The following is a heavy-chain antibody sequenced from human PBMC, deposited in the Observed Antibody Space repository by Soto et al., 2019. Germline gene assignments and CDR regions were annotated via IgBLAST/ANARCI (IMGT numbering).Heavy chain of an antibody. V-gene: IGHV3-23*01. CDR2: ISGSGGST. CDR3: AKERLRYFDWLLLNDAFDI. D-gene: IGHD3-9*01. CDR1: GFTFSSYA. J-gene: IGHJ3*02. Sequence: GGSLRLSCAASGFTFSSYAMSWVRQAPGKGLEWVSAISGSGGSTYYADSVKGRFTISRDNSKNTLYLQMNSLRAEDTAVYYCAKERLRYFDWLLLNDAFDIWGQGTMVTVSS.